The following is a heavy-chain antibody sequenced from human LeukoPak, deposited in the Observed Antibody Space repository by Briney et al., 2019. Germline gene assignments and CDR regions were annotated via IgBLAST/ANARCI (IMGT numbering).Heavy chain of an antibody. CDR2: IWSDDRNK. D-gene: IGHD4-23*01. CDR3: ARDYGGDAGLDS. CDR1: GFTFSNYA. V-gene: IGHV3-33*08. J-gene: IGHJ4*02. Sequence: GGSLRLSCAASGFTFSNYAMHWVRQAPGKGLEWVALIWSDDRNKYYADSVKGQFTISRDNSKNTLYLQMNSLRAEDTAVYYCARDYGGDAGLDSWGQGTLVTVSS.